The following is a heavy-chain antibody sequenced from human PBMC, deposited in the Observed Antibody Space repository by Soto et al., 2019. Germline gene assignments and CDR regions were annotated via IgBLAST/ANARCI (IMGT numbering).Heavy chain of an antibody. Sequence: ASVKVSCKASGYTFTRYDINWVRQATGQGLEWMGWMNPNSGNTGYAQKFQGRVTMTRNTSISTAYMELSSLRSEDTAVYYCARHRDYGDYYFDYWGQGTLVTVSS. D-gene: IGHD4-17*01. CDR1: GYTFTRYD. CDR2: MNPNSGNT. J-gene: IGHJ4*02. CDR3: ARHRDYGDYYFDY. V-gene: IGHV1-8*01.